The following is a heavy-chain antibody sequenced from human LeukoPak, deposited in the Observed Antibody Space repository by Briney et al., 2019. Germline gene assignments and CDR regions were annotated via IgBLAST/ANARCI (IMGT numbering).Heavy chain of an antibody. CDR3: ARGGTGATRDDTFDI. V-gene: IGHV1-69*13. CDR2: IIPISATA. D-gene: IGHD1-7*01. CDR1: GYTLTELS. Sequence: SVKVSCKVSGYTLTELSMHWVRQAPGKGLEWMGGIIPISATANYAQKFQGRVTITADESTSTAYMELSSLRSEDTAVYYCARGGTGATRDDTFDIWGQGTMVTVSS. J-gene: IGHJ3*02.